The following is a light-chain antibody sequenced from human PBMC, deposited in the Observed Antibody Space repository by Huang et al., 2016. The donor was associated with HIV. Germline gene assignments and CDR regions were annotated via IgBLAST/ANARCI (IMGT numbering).Light chain of an antibody. CDR3: QQYDNWPLT. V-gene: IGKV3-15*01. Sequence: ERVMTQSPATVSLSPGERATLSCRASLSVSTNLAWYQQRPGQAPRLLIYGASTRATGIPARFSGGGSGAEFTLTISSLQSEDFAVYYCQQYDNWPLTFGGETKVQIK. J-gene: IGKJ4*01. CDR2: GAS. CDR1: LSVSTN.